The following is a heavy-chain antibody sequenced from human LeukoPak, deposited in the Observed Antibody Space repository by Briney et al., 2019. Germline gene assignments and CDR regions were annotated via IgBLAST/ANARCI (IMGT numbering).Heavy chain of an antibody. J-gene: IGHJ4*02. Sequence: PGGSLRLSCAASGFTFSSYAMSWVRQAPGKGLEWVGRIKSKTGGGTTDYTAPVKGRFTISRDDSKNTLYLQMNSLKTEDTAVYYCTTDLGSGYSYYFDYWGQGTLVTVSS. CDR3: TTDLGSGYSYYFDY. CDR2: IKSKTGGGTT. V-gene: IGHV3-15*01. CDR1: GFTFSSYA. D-gene: IGHD3-22*01.